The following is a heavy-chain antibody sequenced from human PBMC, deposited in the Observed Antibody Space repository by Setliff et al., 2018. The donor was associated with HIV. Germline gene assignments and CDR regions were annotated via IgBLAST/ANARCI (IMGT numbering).Heavy chain of an antibody. J-gene: IGHJ6*03. CDR3: ARDLAYCSGGSCYRPFLYYFYYMDV. V-gene: IGHV1-2*02. CDR1: GYSFSEYY. D-gene: IGHD2-15*01. CDR2: VIPDTGKT. Sequence: ASVKVSCKASGYSFSEYYTHWVRQAPGQGLEWMGWVIPDTGKTYYAQKFQGRVTMTSDTSINTAYLEVNRLTSDDTAIYICARDLAYCSGGSCYRPFLYYFYYMDVWGNGTTVTVSS.